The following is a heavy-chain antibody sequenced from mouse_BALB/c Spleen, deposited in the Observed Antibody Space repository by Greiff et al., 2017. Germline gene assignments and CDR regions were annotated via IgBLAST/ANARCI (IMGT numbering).Heavy chain of an antibody. Sequence: DVMLVESGGGLVQPGGSRKLSCAASGFTFSSFGMHWVRQAPEKGLEWVAYISSGSSTIYYADTVKGRFTISRDNPKNTLFLQMTSLRSEDTAMYYCAREGPMAYWGQGTLVTVSA. CDR1: GFTFSSFG. CDR2: ISSGSSTI. J-gene: IGHJ3*01. CDR3: AREGPMAY. V-gene: IGHV5-17*02.